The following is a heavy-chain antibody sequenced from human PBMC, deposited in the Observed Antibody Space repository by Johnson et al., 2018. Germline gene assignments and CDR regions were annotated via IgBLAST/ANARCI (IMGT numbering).Heavy chain of an antibody. CDR3: ARDSLKTRRDFFANSWSGPRDAFES. D-gene: IGHD3-3*01. J-gene: IGHJ3*02. CDR1: GFSYSSYW. CDR2: INQEGNEK. V-gene: IGHV3-7*01. Sequence: VQLVQSGGGLVQPGGSLRLSCIASGFSYSSYWMSWVRQAPGKGLEGVANINQEGNEKYYVDAVKGRFTISRDNARESLFLQMKSLRDEDTAMYFRARDSLKTRRDFFANSWSGPRDAFESWGPGTMITVSS.